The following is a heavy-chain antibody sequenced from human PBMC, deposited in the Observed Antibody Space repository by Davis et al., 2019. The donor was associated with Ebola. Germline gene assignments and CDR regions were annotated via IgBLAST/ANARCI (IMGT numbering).Heavy chain of an antibody. Sequence: SVKVSCKASGGTFSSYAISWVRQAPGQGLEWMGGIIPIFGTANYAQKFQGRVTITADESTSTAYMELSSLRSEDTAVYYCARGNKGRIAVAGPRRDYYYGMDVWGKGTTVTVSS. CDR2: IIPIFGTA. CDR3: ARGNKGRIAVAGPRRDYYYGMDV. D-gene: IGHD6-19*01. V-gene: IGHV1-69*13. J-gene: IGHJ6*04. CDR1: GGTFSSYA.